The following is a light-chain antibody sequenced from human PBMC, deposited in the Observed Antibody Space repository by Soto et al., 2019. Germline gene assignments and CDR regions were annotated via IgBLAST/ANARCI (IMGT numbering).Light chain of an antibody. CDR1: SSDVGDFNS. V-gene: IGLV2-14*01. CDR2: QVT. CDR3: ASYTGSNTLVV. J-gene: IGLJ2*01. Sequence: QSVLTQPASVSGSPGQSITISCTGTSSDVGDFNSVSWYQQHPGKVPKLLIYQVTYRPSGVSNRFSGSKSGNTASLTISGLQAEDEADYYCASYTGSNTLVVFGGGTKLTVL.